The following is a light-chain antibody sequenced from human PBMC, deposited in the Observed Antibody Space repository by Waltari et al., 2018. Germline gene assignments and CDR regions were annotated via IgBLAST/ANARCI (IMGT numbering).Light chain of an antibody. CDR2: DAS. CDR3: QQYDNLPYT. Sequence: DIQMTQSHSTLSASVGDRVTITCRASQSISNLLAWYQQKPGKAPKYLIYDASNLETGVPSRFSGSGSGTDFTFTISSLQPEDIATYYCQQYDNLPYTFGQGTKLEIK. CDR1: QSISNL. V-gene: IGKV1-33*01. J-gene: IGKJ2*01.